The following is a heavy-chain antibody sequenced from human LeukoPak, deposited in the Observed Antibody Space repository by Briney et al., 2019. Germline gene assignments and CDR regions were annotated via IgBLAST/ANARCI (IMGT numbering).Heavy chain of an antibody. J-gene: IGHJ4*02. V-gene: IGHV3-9*01. CDR2: ISWNSGTI. D-gene: IGHD2-21*01. CDR3: AKGKGHMYYFDY. Sequence: PGRSLRLSCAASGFTFDDYAMHWVRQAPGKGLEWFSGISWNSGTIGYADSVKGRFTISRDNAKNSLYLQMNSLRAEDTALYYCAKGKGHMYYFDYWGQGTLVTVSS. CDR1: GFTFDDYA.